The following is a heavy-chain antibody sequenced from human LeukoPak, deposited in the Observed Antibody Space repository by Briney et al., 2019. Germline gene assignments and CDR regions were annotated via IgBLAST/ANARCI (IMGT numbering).Heavy chain of an antibody. V-gene: IGHV1-3*01. J-gene: IGHJ5*02. CDR3: ARGDPSYSTNWFDP. CDR1: GYTFTSFP. Sequence: ASVKVSCKASGYTFTSFPMHWVRQAPGQRLEWMGWINAGNGNTKYPQKFQGRVTITRDTSASTAYMDLSSLRSEDTAVYYCARGDPSYSTNWFDPWGQGTLVSVTS. CDR2: INAGNGNT. D-gene: IGHD4-11*01.